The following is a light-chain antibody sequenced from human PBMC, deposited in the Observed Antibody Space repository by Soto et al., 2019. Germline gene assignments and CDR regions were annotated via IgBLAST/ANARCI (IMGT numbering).Light chain of an antibody. J-gene: IGKJ1*01. CDR2: AAA. V-gene: IGKV1-39*01. CDR1: QSISSY. CDR3: QQSNRTTPTT. Sequence: IQMTQSPSSLSASVGDRVTITCRASQSISSYLNWYQQKPGKAPKLLIYAAASLQSGVPSRFSGSGSGTDFTLNISSLQPEDFATYYCQQSNRTTPTTFGQGTKVELK.